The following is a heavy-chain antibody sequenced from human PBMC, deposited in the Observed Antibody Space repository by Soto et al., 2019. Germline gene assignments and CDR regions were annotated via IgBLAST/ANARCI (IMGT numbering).Heavy chain of an antibody. CDR1: GFTFSSYW. J-gene: IGHJ5*02. CDR3: ARVATGSWYWFDP. Sequence: EVQLVESGGGLVQPGGSLRLSCAASGFTFSSYWMHWVRQGPGKGLVWVSRINGDGSSTSYADSVKGRFTISRDNAKNTVYLQVNSLRAEDTAVYYCARVATGSWYWFDPWGQGTLVTVSS. D-gene: IGHD1-26*01. CDR2: INGDGSST. V-gene: IGHV3-74*01.